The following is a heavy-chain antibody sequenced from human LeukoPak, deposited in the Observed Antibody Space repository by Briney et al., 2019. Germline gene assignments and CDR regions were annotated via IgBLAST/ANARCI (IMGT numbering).Heavy chain of an antibody. CDR3: ARDRHYYDSSGLI. CDR1: GASITDYY. CDR2: IYYSGST. Sequence: SETLSLTCTVSGASITDYYWSWIRQPPGKGLEWIGSIYYSGSTYYNPSLKSRVTISVDTSKNQFSLKLSSVTAADTAVYYCARDRHYYDSSGLIWGQGTLVTVSS. V-gene: IGHV4-39*07. J-gene: IGHJ4*02. D-gene: IGHD3-22*01.